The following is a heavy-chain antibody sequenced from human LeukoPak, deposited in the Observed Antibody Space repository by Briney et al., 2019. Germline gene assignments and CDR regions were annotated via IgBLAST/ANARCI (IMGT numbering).Heavy chain of an antibody. V-gene: IGHV4-39*07. CDR1: GGSISSSSYY. CDR3: AGDYGLAGGAFDI. CDR2: INHSGST. J-gene: IGHJ3*02. Sequence: SETLSLTCTVSGGSISSSSYYWGWIRQPPGKGLEWIGEINHSGSTYYNPSLKSRVTISVDTSKNQFSLKLSSVTAADTAVYYCAGDYGLAGGAFDIWGQGTMVTVSS. D-gene: IGHD4-17*01.